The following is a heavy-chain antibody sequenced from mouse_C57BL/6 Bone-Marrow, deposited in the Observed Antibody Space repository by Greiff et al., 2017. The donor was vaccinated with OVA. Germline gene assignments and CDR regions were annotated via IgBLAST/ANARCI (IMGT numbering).Heavy chain of an antibody. Sequence: EVMLVESGGGLVKPGGSLKLSCAASGFTFSSYAMSWVRQTPEKRLEWVATISDGGSYTYYPDNVKGRFTISRDNAKNNLYLQMSHLKSEDTAMYYCAREGSYYGSSYDYAMDYWGQGTSVTVSS. CDR3: AREGSYYGSSYDYAMDY. CDR1: GFTFSSYA. J-gene: IGHJ4*01. D-gene: IGHD1-1*01. CDR2: ISDGGSYT. V-gene: IGHV5-4*01.